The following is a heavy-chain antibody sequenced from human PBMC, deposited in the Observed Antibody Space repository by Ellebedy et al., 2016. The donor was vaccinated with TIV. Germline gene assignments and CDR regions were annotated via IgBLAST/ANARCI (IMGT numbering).Heavy chain of an antibody. Sequence: GGSLRLXXTASELNLGNYFMSWVRQAPRKGLEWVSSIGASGTTIYYADSVKGRFIISRDNSKNTLYLQMNSLRADDTAVYYCAKVTPPLLGATESWGQGTLVTVSS. J-gene: IGHJ5*02. CDR1: ELNLGNYF. CDR3: AKVTPPLLGATES. D-gene: IGHD1-26*01. V-gene: IGHV3-23*01. CDR2: IGASGTTI.